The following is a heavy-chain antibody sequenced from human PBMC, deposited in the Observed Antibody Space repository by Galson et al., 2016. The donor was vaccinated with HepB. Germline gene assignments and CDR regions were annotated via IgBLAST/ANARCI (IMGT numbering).Heavy chain of an antibody. D-gene: IGHD3-10*01. V-gene: IGHV3-48*01. CDR2: LPSENNIK. J-gene: IGHJ4*02. Sequence: SLRLSCAVSGVTFSSLSMNWVRQAPGTGLEWVSYLPSENNIKHYADSVRGRFTISRDNAKNSLYLQMNSLRVEDTAVYYCACNRRGVFLLDCWGQGTLVTVSS. CDR3: ACNRRGVFLLDC. CDR1: GVTFSSLS.